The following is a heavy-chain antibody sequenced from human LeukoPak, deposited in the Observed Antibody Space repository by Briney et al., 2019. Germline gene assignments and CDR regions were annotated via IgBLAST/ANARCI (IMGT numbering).Heavy chain of an antibody. CDR3: AKAIYCSSTSCYGYDAFDI. CDR1: GFTVSTNY. D-gene: IGHD2-2*01. CDR2: IYSGGNT. J-gene: IGHJ3*02. Sequence: PGGSLRLSCAASGFTVSTNYMSWVRQAPGKGLEWVSLIYSGGNTYYADSVKGRFTISRDNSKNTLYLQMNSLRAEDTAVYYCAKAIYCSSTSCYGYDAFDIWGQGTMVTVSS. V-gene: IGHV3-53*05.